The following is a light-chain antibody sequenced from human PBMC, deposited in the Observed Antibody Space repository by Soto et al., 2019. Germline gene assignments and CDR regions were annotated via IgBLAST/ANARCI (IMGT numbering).Light chain of an antibody. J-gene: IGKJ3*01. CDR1: QSVSSSY. CDR2: DAS. CDR3: QQRSNWLQGFT. V-gene: IGKV3D-20*02. Sequence: EIVLTQSPGTLSLSPGERATLSCRASQSVSSSYLAWYQQKPGQAPRLLIYDASNRATGIPARFSGSGSGTDFTLTISSLEPEDFAVYYCQQRSNWLQGFTFGPGTKVDIK.